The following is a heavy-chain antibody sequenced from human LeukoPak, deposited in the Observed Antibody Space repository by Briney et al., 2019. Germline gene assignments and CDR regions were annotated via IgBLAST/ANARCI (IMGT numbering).Heavy chain of an antibody. J-gene: IGHJ3*02. Sequence: PGGSLRLSCAASGFTFSSYWMSWVRQAPGKELEHVSAISSNGGSTYYANSVKGRFTISRDNSKNTLYLQMGSLRAEDMAVYYCARYWELLGSRAFDIWGQGTMVTVSS. CDR3: ARYWELLGSRAFDI. CDR1: GFTFSSYW. CDR2: ISSNGGST. V-gene: IGHV3-64*01. D-gene: IGHD1-26*01.